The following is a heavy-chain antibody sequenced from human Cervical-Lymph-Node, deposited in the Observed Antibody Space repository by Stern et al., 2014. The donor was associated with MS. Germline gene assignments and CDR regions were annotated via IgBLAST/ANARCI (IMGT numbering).Heavy chain of an antibody. CDR1: GFTFNNYA. CDR3: ARDVVTSTTRAPYGVDV. J-gene: IGHJ6*02. Sequence: EVQLVESGGGLVQPGESLRLACAMSGFTFNNYATSWVRQAAGRGLEWVSSVIANGEYTWYADSVKGRFSISRDNSRNTVYLQMNCLRGDDTAVYYCARDVVTSTTRAPYGVDVWGQGTTVTVSS. CDR2: VIANGEYT. V-gene: IGHV3-23*04. D-gene: IGHD1-14*01.